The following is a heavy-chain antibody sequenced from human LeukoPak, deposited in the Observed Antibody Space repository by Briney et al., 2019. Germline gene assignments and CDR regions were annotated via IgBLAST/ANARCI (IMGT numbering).Heavy chain of an antibody. CDR2: IIPIFGTA. CDR1: GGTFSSYA. CDR3: ARGSIVATRFDY. J-gene: IGHJ4*02. V-gene: IGHV1-69*13. D-gene: IGHD5-12*01. Sequence: ASVKVSCKASGGTFSSYAISWVRQAPGQGLEWMGGIIPIFGTANYAQKFQGRVTITADESTSTAYMELSSLRSEDTAVYYCARGSIVATRFDYWGQGTLVTVSS.